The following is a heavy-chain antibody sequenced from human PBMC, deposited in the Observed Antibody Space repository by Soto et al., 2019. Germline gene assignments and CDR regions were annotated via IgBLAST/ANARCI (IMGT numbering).Heavy chain of an antibody. V-gene: IGHV1-69*04. J-gene: IGHJ4*02. Sequence: SVKVSCKASGGTFSSYTIIWVRQAPGQGLEWMGRIIPILGIANYAQKFQGRVTITADKSTSTAYMELSSLRSEDTAVYYCAREDVVVVAATSGNYFDYWGQGTLVTVSS. CDR3: AREDVVVVAATSGNYFDY. D-gene: IGHD2-15*01. CDR1: GGTFSSYT. CDR2: IIPILGIA.